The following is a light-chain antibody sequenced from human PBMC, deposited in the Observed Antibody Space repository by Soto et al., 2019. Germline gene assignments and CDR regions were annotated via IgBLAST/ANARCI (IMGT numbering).Light chain of an antibody. V-gene: IGLV2-8*01. J-gene: IGLJ1*01. Sequence: QSVLTWPPSASGSPGQSVTVSCTGSSSDIGDYNFVSWYQQHPGKAPKLIIYEVKKRPSGVPDRFSASKSGNTASLTVSGLQAEDEADYYCSSYADNNNFVFGSGTKVTVL. CDR3: SSYADNNNFV. CDR1: SSDIGDYNF. CDR2: EVK.